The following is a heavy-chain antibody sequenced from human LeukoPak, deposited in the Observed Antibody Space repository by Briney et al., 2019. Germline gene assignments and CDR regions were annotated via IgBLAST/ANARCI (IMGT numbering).Heavy chain of an antibody. D-gene: IGHD3-22*01. V-gene: IGHV4-59*08. Sequence: KPSETLSLTCTVSGGSISSYYWSWIRQPPGKGLEWIGYIYYSGSTNYNPSLKSRVTISVDTSKNQFSLKLSSVTAADTAVYYCAGTAPTYYYDSSGYSPPGWFDPWGQGTLVTVYS. CDR3: AGTAPTYYYDSSGYSPPGWFDP. CDR1: GGSISSYY. CDR2: IYYSGST. J-gene: IGHJ5*02.